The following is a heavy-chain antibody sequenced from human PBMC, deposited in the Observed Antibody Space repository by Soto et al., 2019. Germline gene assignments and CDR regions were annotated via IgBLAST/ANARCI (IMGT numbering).Heavy chain of an antibody. V-gene: IGHV5-10-1*01. CDR3: ARQIYDSDTGPNFQYYFDS. Sequence: GESLKISCKGSGYSFAGYWITWVRQKPGKGLEWMGRIDPSDSQTYYSPSFRGHVTISVTKSITTVFLQWNSLRASDTAMYYCARQIYDSDTGPNFQYYFDSWGQGTPVTVS. D-gene: IGHD3-22*01. CDR2: IDPSDSQT. CDR1: GYSFAGYW. J-gene: IGHJ4*02.